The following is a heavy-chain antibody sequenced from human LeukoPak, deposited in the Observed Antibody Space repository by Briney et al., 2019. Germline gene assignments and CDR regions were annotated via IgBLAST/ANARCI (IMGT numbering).Heavy chain of an antibody. CDR1: GGTFSSYA. D-gene: IGHD3-3*01. CDR2: IIPIFGTA. V-gene: IGHV1-69*05. Sequence: SVKVSCKASGGTFSSYAISWVRQAPGQGLEWMGGIIPIFGTANYAQKFQGRVTITTDESTSTAYMELSSLRSEDTAVYYCTMTTGGDFWSGYNFDYWGQGTLVTVSS. CDR3: TMTTGGDFWSGYNFDY. J-gene: IGHJ4*02.